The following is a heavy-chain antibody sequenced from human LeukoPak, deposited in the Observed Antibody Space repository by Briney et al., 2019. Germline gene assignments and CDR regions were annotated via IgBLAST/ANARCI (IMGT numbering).Heavy chain of an antibody. CDR3: SKGNYYDSSAYNYMDV. D-gene: IGHD3-22*01. CDR1: GFTFSTYS. V-gene: IGHV3-30*02. CDR2: IRYDGTNK. Sequence: GSLRLSCAASGFTFSTYSMHWVRQAPGKGLERVAFIRYDGTNKYYADSVKGRFTISRDNSKNTLYLQMNSLRAEDTAVYYCSKGNYYDSSAYNYMDVWGKGTTVTVSS. J-gene: IGHJ6*03.